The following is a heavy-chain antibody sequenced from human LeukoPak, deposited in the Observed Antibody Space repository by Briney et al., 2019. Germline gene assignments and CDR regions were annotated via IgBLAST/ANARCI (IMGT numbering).Heavy chain of an antibody. CDR3: ARERDEYCGGDCYYFDS. CDR1: GGSISSYF. J-gene: IGHJ4*02. Sequence: SETLSLTCTVSGGSISSYFWSWVRQPPGRGLEWIGYIYYSGSTKYNPSLKSRVTISVDTSKNQFSLNLSSVTAADTAVYYCARERDEYCGGDCYYFDSWGQGTLVTVSS. V-gene: IGHV4-59*12. D-gene: IGHD2-21*02. CDR2: IYYSGST.